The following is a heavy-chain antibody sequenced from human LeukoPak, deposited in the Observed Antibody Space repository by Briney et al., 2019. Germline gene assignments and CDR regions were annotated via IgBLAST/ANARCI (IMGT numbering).Heavy chain of an antibody. CDR1: GFTFSSYW. V-gene: IGHV3-7*01. CDR2: IKQDGSEK. CDR3: ARESGVFVWGSYRYDWYFDL. D-gene: IGHD3-16*02. J-gene: IGHJ2*01. Sequence: GGSLRLSCAASGFTFSSYWMSWVRQAPGKGLEWVANIKQDGSEKYYVDSVKGRFTISRDNAKNSLYLQMNSLRAEDTAVYYCARESGVFVWGSYRYDWYFDLWGQGTLVTVSS.